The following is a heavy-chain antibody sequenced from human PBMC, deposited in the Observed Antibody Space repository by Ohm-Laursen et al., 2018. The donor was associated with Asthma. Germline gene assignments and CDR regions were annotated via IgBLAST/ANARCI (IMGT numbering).Heavy chain of an antibody. CDR1: GFTFESYW. CDR2: ISSGSSYI. V-gene: IGHV3-21*04. D-gene: IGHD2-15*01. J-gene: IGHJ4*02. Sequence: SLRLSCAAFGFTFESYWMNWVRQAPGKGLEWVSSISSGSSYINYADSVKGRFTISRDNAENSVFLQMNSLRAEDTAVYYCAKDSSEVVAADEYWGQGTLVTISS. CDR3: AKDSSEVVAADEY.